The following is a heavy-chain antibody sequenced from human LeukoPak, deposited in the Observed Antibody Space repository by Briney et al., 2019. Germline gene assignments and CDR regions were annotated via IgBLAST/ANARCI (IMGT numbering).Heavy chain of an antibody. CDR2: IIPILGIA. Sequence: EASVKVSCKASGYTFTSYGISWVRQAPGQGLEWMGRIIPILGIANYAQKFQGRVTITADKSTSTAYMELSSLRSEDTAVYYCARVAILGSGSYYNYFDYWGQGTLVTVSS. CDR3: ARVAILGSGSYYNYFDY. V-gene: IGHV1-69*04. J-gene: IGHJ4*02. CDR1: GYTFTSYG. D-gene: IGHD3-10*01.